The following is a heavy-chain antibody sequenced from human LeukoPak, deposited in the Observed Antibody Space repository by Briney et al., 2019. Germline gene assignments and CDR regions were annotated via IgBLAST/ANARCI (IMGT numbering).Heavy chain of an antibody. D-gene: IGHD3-22*01. J-gene: IGHJ4*02. CDR3: ARDIYDDSGYFRRGLDY. Sequence: GGSLRLSCAASGFTFSDYSMNWVRRAPGKGLEWVSSISTTSSYIYYADSVKGRFTISRDNAKNSLYLQMNSLRADDTAVYFCARDIYDDSGYFRRGLDYWGQGILVTVSS. CDR1: GFTFSDYS. CDR2: ISTTSSYI. V-gene: IGHV3-21*01.